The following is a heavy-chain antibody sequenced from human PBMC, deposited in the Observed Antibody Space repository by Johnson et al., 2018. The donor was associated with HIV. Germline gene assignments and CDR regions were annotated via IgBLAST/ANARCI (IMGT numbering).Heavy chain of an antibody. Sequence: VQLVESGGGLVQPGGSLRLSCAASGFTFSNYWMSWVRQAPGKGLEYVSAISSNGGSTYYANSVKGRFTISRDNSKNTLYLQMGSLRAEDMAVYYCARESTATRGDAFDIWGQGTMVTVSS. CDR1: GFTFSNYW. J-gene: IGHJ3*02. CDR2: ISSNGGST. CDR3: ARESTATRGDAFDI. V-gene: IGHV3-64*01. D-gene: IGHD4-17*01.